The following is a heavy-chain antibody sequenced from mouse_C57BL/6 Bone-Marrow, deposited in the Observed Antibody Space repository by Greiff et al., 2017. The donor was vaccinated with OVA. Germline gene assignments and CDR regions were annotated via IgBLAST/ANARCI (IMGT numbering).Heavy chain of an antibody. J-gene: IGHJ4*01. CDR1: GFTFSSYG. CDR2: ISSGGRYT. Sequence: EVQLVESGGDLVKPGGSLKLSCAASGFTFSSYGMSWVRQTPDKRLEWVATISSGGRYTYYPDSVKGGVTISRDNAKNTLYLQMSRRKSEDTAMYYCARHLILYAMDYWGQGTSVTVSS. CDR3: ARHLILYAMDY. V-gene: IGHV5-6*01.